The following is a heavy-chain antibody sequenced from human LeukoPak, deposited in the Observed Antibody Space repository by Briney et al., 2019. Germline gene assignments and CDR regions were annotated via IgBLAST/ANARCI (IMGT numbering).Heavy chain of an antibody. J-gene: IGHJ4*02. Sequence: SETLSLTCTVSGYSISSGYYWGWIRQPPGKGLEWIGSIYHSGSTYYNPSLKSRVTISLDTSKNEFSLKLSSVTAADTAVYYCARGFITVTTPYFDYWGQGTLVTVSS. D-gene: IGHD4-23*01. CDR3: ARGFITVTTPYFDY. V-gene: IGHV4-38-2*02. CDR1: GYSISSGYY. CDR2: IYHSGST.